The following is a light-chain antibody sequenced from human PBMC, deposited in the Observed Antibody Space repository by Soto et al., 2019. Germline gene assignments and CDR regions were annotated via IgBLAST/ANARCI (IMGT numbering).Light chain of an antibody. V-gene: IGKV3-20*01. CDR3: QQYGGAPFT. CDR1: QSVSVNS. Sequence: IVLTQSTGTLSLSPGERATLSCRASQSVSVNSLAWYQQKGGQAPRLLIYAASTRATGVPDRFSGTGSGTDFALTISRLETYDSAVYYCQQYGGAPFTFGPGTKVDIK. J-gene: IGKJ3*01. CDR2: AAS.